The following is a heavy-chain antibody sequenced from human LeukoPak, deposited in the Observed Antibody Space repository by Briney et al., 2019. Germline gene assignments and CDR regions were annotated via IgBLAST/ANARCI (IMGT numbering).Heavy chain of an antibody. Sequence: PGGSLRLSCAASGFTFSSYAMYWVRQAPGKGLEWVAFISYDGSNKYYADSVKGRFTISRGNSKNTLYLQMNSLRAEDTAVYYCARDKSGPAARDWLDYWGQGTLVTVSS. CDR1: GFTFSSYA. J-gene: IGHJ4*02. V-gene: IGHV3-30*04. CDR3: ARDKSGPAARDWLDY. CDR2: ISYDGSNK. D-gene: IGHD6-6*01.